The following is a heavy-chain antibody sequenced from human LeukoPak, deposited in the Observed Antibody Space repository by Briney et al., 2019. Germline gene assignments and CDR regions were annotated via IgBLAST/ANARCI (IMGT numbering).Heavy chain of an antibody. CDR3: ARERYYYDSSGTDAFDI. CDR1: GGSFSGYY. V-gene: IGHV4-59*01. J-gene: IGHJ3*02. D-gene: IGHD3-22*01. Sequence: KPSETLSLTCAVYGGSFSGYYWSWIRQPPGKGLEWIGYIYYSGSTNYNPSLKSRVTISVDTSKNQFSLKLSSVTAADTAVYYCARERYYYDSSGTDAFDIWGQGTMVTVSS. CDR2: IYYSGST.